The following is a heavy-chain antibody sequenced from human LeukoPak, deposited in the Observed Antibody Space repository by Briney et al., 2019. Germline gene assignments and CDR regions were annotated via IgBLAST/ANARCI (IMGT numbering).Heavy chain of an antibody. D-gene: IGHD3-22*01. CDR1: GFTVSSNS. Sequence: GGSLRLSCTVSGFTVSSNSMSWVRQAPGKGLEWVSFIFSSTHYSDSVKGRFTISRDNSKNTLYLQMNSLRAEDTAVYYCARGTYYYDSSGYYYAYWGQGTLVTVSS. CDR2: IFSST. CDR3: ARGTYYYDSSGYYYAY. V-gene: IGHV3-53*01. J-gene: IGHJ4*02.